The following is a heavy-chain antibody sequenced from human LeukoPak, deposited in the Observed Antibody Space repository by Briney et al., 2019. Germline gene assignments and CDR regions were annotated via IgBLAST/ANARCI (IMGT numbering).Heavy chain of an antibody. J-gene: IGHJ4*02. Sequence: PSETLSLTCAVYGGSLSGYYWSWIRQPPGKWREWIGEINHSGSTNYNPSLKSRVTISVHTSKNQFSLKLSSVTAADTAVYYCARSGLRVKIDYWGQGTLVTVSS. D-gene: IGHD5-12*01. V-gene: IGHV4-34*01. CDR3: ARSGLRVKIDY. CDR1: GGSLSGYY. CDR2: INHSGST.